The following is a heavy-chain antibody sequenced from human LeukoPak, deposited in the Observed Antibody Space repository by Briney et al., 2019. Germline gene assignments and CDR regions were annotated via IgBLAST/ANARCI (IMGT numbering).Heavy chain of an antibody. V-gene: IGHV3-74*01. D-gene: IGHD1-26*01. J-gene: IGHJ2*01. CDR1: GFTFSSYW. CDR2: INSDGSST. Sequence: GGSLRLSCAASGFTFSSYWMHWVRQAPGKGLVWVSRINSDGSSTSYADSVKGRFTISRDNAKNSLYLQMNSLRAEDTAVYYCARVVGAGYFDLWGRGTLVTVSS. CDR3: ARVVGAGYFDL.